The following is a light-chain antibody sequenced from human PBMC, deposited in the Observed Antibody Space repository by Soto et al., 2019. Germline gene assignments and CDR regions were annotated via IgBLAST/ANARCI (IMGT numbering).Light chain of an antibody. J-gene: IGKJ4*01. CDR1: QSVSSNS. Sequence: EFVLTQSPGTLSLSPGEGDTLSCRASQSVSSNSLAWYQQKPGQAPRLLIYGASTRATGIPDRFSGSGSGTDFTLTINRLEPEDFAVYYCQQYGSSPLTFGGGTKVDIK. CDR3: QQYGSSPLT. CDR2: GAS. V-gene: IGKV3-20*01.